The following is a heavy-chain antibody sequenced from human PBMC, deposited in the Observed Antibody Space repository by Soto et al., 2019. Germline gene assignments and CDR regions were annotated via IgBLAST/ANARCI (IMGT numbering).Heavy chain of an antibody. V-gene: IGHV3-15*01. D-gene: IGHD2-15*01. CDR1: GFPFTNAW. CDR2: IKSKPDGETT. J-gene: IGHJ6*03. Sequence: EVQLVESGGGLVQPGGSLRLSCAASGFPFTNAWMSWVRQAPGKGLECVGRIKSKPDGETTDYAAPVKGRFTISRDDSKNTLYLRMNSLKTDATAVYYCTTGCLGYCSGGRLLYYYYREFWGIWTTVTVSS. CDR3: TTGCLGYCSGGRLLYYYYREF.